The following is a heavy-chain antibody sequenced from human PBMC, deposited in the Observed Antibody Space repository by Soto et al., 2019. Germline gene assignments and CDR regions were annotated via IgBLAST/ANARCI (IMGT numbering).Heavy chain of an antibody. CDR1: GFTFSSYA. D-gene: IGHD5-18*01. V-gene: IGHV3-23*01. Sequence: GGSLRLSCAASGFTFSSYAMSWVRQAPGKGLEWVSAISGSGGSTYYADSVKGRFTISRENAKNTLYLQMNSLRAEDTAVYYCARVSYGAHFDYWGQGTLVTVSS. J-gene: IGHJ4*02. CDR2: ISGSGGST. CDR3: ARVSYGAHFDY.